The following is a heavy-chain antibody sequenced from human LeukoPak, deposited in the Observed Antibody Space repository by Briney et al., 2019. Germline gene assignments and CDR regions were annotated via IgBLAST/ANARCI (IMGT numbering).Heavy chain of an antibody. CDR2: INPSGGST. V-gene: IGHV1-46*01. CDR3: ARGPTTALYYYDSSGQFDP. Sequence: ASVKVSCKASGYTFTSYYMHWVRQAPGQGLEWVGIINPSGGSTSYAQKFQGRVTMTRDTSTSTVYMELSSLRSEDTAVYYCARGPTTALYYYDSSGQFDPWGQGTLVTVSS. CDR1: GYTFTSYY. D-gene: IGHD3-22*01. J-gene: IGHJ5*02.